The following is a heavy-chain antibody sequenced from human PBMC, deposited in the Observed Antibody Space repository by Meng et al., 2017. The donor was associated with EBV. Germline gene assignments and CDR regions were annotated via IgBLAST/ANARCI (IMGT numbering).Heavy chain of an antibody. CDR1: GMSTGSFYQ. CDR3: ARPFPSWQSPRLDPFGA. V-gene: IGHV4-39*01. D-gene: IGHD6-19*01. Sequence: LQQPDTGPEQVKLRGPVAPHCTLSGMSTGSFYQCGGGGQTPGRRPEWIGSVHSTGSTYYRPSLKSRVTVSVDTSKNQFSLRLTSVTAADTAVYYCARPFPSWQSPRLDPFGAWGQGTLVTASS. J-gene: IGHJ5*02. CDR2: VHSTGST.